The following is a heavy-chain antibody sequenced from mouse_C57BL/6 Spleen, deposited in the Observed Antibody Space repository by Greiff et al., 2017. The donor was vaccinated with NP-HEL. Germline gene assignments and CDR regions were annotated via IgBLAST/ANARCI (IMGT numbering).Heavy chain of an antibody. CDR2: INPNNGGT. J-gene: IGHJ4*01. Sequence: VQLQQSGPELVKPGASVKISCKASGYTFTDYYMNWVKQSHGKSLEWIGDINPNNGGTSYNQKFKGKATLTVDKPSSTAYMQLSSLTSEDSAVYYCAGGYGSSYDAMDYWGQGTSVTVSS. V-gene: IGHV1-26*01. CDR3: AGGYGSSYDAMDY. CDR1: GYTFTDYY. D-gene: IGHD1-1*01.